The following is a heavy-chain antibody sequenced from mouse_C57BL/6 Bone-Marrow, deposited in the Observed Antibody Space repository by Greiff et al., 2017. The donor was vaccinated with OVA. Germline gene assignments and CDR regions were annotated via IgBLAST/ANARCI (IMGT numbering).Heavy chain of an antibody. CDR3: AIPIYYYGSSYSYFDY. D-gene: IGHD1-1*01. CDR1: GYTFTSYW. Sequence: VQLQQPGAELVKPGASVKMSCKASGYTFTSYWITWVKQRPGQGLEWIGDIYPGSGSTNYNEKFKSKATLTVDTSSSTAYMQLSSLTSEDSAVYYCAIPIYYYGSSYSYFDYWGQGTTLTVSS. J-gene: IGHJ2*01. CDR2: IYPGSGST. V-gene: IGHV1-55*01.